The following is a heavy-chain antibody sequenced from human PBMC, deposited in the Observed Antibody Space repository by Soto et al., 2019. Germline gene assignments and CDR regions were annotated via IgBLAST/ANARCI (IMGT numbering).Heavy chain of an antibody. CDR1: GYTFTGYY. D-gene: IGHD2-21*02. J-gene: IGHJ4*02. Sequence: QVQLVQSGAEVKKPGASVKVSCKASGYTFTGYYMHWVRQAPGQGLEWMGWINPNSGGTNYAQKFQCWVTMTRDTSISTAYMELSRLRSDNTAVYYCARSPGGVVTAMYYFDYWHQGTLVTVSS. CDR2: INPNSGGT. CDR3: ARSPGGVVTAMYYFDY. V-gene: IGHV1-2*04.